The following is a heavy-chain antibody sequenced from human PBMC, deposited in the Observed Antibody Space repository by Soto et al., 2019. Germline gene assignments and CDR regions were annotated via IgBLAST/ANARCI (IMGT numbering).Heavy chain of an antibody. CDR2: ISSDGSNI. V-gene: IGHV3-74*01. D-gene: IGHD6-19*01. CDR3: VRDQTMAGPTTLDY. CDR1: GFTFSRYW. Sequence: GGSLRLSCAASGFTFSRYWMHWVRQAPGKGLVWVSRISSDGSNIIYADSVKGRFTISRDDAKNTLYLQMNNLRDEDTAVYYCVRDQTMAGPTTLDYWGQGAPVTVSS. J-gene: IGHJ4*02.